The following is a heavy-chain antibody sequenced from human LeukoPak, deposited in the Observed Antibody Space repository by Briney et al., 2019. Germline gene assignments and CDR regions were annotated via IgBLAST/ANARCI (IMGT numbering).Heavy chain of an antibody. V-gene: IGHV4-4*07. CDR2: IFTSGST. J-gene: IGHJ6*02. CDR1: GGSISSYY. Sequence: PSETLSLTRSVSGGSISSYYWSWIRQPPGKGLEWFGHIFTSGSTNYNPSLKSRVTMSVDTSKNQFSLKLSSVTAADTAVYYCARDEVNYGMDVWGQGTTVTVSS. CDR3: ARDEVNYGMDV.